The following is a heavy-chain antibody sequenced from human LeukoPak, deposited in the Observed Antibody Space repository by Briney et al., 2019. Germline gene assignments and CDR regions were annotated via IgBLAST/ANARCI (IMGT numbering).Heavy chain of an antibody. CDR1: GFTFSSYS. J-gene: IGHJ4*02. Sequence: GGSLRLSCAASGFTFSSYSMNWVRQAPGKGLEWVSYISSSSSTIYYADSVKGRFTISRDNTKNSLYLQMNSLRAEDTAVYYCARDRGLDGYYFDYWGQGTLVTVSS. CDR3: ARDRGLDGYYFDY. V-gene: IGHV3-48*04. D-gene: IGHD3-10*01. CDR2: ISSSSSTI.